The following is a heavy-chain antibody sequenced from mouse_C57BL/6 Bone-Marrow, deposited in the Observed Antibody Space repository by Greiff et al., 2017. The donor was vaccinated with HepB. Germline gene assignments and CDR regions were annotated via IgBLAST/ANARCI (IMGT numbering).Heavy chain of an antibody. V-gene: IGHV1-54*01. CDR2: INPGSGGT. J-gene: IGHJ1*03. Sequence: VQLQQSGAELVRPGTSVKVSCKASGYAFTNYLIEWVKQRPGQGLEWIGVINPGSGGTNYNEKFKGKATLTADKSSSTAYMQLSSLTSEDSAVYFCARSGGWYFDVWGTGTTVTVSS. CDR3: ARSGGWYFDV. CDR1: GYAFTNYL. D-gene: IGHD3-1*01.